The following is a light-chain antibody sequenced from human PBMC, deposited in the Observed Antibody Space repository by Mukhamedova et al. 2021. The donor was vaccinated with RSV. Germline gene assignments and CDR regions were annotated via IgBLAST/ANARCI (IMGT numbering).Light chain of an antibody. CDR2: KAS. Sequence: WYQRRVHGKAPKLLIYKASSLETGVPSRFSGSGSGTEFTLTINSLQPDDFATYYCQQYNNYSWTFGQGTKVEIK. J-gene: IGKJ1*01. V-gene: IGKV1-5*03. CDR3: QQYNNYSWT.